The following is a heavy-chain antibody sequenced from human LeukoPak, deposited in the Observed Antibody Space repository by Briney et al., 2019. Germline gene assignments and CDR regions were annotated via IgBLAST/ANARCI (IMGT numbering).Heavy chain of an antibody. J-gene: IGHJ5*02. CDR2: ISGSGGST. CDR1: GFTFSSYA. CDR3: AKWLVAPIAAAGHNWFDP. Sequence: QAGGSLRLSCAASGFTFSSYAMSWVRQAPGKGLEWVSAISGSGGSTYYADSVKGRFTISRDNSKNTLYLQMNSLRAEDTAVYYCAKWLVAPIAAAGHNWFDPWGQGTLVTVSS. V-gene: IGHV3-23*01. D-gene: IGHD6-13*01.